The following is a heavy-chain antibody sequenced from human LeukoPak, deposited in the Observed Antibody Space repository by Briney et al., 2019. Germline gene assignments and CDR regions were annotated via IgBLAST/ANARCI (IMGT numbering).Heavy chain of an antibody. Sequence: GFTXXXYGMHWVRQAPGKGLEWVAVISYDGSNKYYADSVKGRFTISRDNSKNTLYLQMNSLRAEDTAVYYCAKDPHGYSSAYFDYWGQGTLVTVSS. CDR1: GFTXXXYG. CDR2: ISYDGSNK. D-gene: IGHD6-19*01. CDR3: AKDPHGYSSAYFDY. V-gene: IGHV3-30*18. J-gene: IGHJ4*02.